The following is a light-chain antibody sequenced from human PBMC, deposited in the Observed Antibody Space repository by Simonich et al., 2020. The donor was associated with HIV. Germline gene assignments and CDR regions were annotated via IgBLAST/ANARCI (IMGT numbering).Light chain of an antibody. CDR1: QSISRY. J-gene: IGKJ5*01. Sequence: EVVLTQSPATLSVSPGERATLSCRASQSISRYLAWYQPKPGKTPTLLIYAASTRATGIPARLSASGSGTEFTLTISSIQSEDFAVYYCQQYNTWVSITFGQGTRLEMK. CDR3: QQYNTWVSIT. CDR2: AAS. V-gene: IGKV3-15*01.